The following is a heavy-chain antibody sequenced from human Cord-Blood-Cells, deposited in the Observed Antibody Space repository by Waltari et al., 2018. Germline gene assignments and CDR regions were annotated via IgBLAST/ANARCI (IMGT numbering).Heavy chain of an antibody. D-gene: IGHD6-13*01. CDR2: IIPIFGTA. CDR3: ARPKSSWYWFDP. Sequence: QVQLVQSGAEVKKPGSSAKVSCKAAAGTLSSYAISWVRQAPGQGLEWMEGIIPIFGTANYAQKFQGRVTITADESTSTAYMELSSLRSEDTAVYYCARPKSSWYWFDPWGQGTLVTVSS. J-gene: IGHJ5*02. V-gene: IGHV1-69*01. CDR1: AGTLSSYA.